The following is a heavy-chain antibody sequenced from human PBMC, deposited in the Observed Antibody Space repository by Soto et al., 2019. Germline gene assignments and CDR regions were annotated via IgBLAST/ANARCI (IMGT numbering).Heavy chain of an antibody. V-gene: IGHV3-23*01. CDR1: GFIFENFG. CDR3: AKNQGVELVPLATVDWFDP. J-gene: IGHJ5*02. D-gene: IGHD1-26*01. Sequence: GESLRLSCAASGFIFENFGMSWVRQAPGKGLQWISSISGSGFKKYYADSVKGRFTISRDNSKSTVYLELNNLSAEDTAVYHCAKNQGVELVPLATVDWFDPWGQGSVVTVSS. CDR2: ISGSGFKK.